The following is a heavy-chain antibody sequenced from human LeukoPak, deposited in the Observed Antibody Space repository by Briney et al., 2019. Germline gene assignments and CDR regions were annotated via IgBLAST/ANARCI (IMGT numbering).Heavy chain of an antibody. J-gene: IGHJ3*02. Sequence: SETLSLTCTVSGGSVRSYYWSWVRQPPGKGLEWIGHIHHSRDTNYNASLKSRVTMSVDTSKNQFSLRLSSVTAADTAVYYCARDTYYYDNRKLYDVVFDIGAQGKMVTVSS. D-gene: IGHD3-22*01. CDR1: GGSVRSYY. CDR3: ARDTYYYDNRKLYDVVFDI. V-gene: IGHV4-59*02. CDR2: IHHSRDT.